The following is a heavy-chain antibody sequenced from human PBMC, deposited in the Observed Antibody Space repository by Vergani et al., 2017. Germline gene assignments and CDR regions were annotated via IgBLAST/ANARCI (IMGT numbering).Heavy chain of an antibody. CDR2: IVVGSGNT. CDR1: GFTFTSSA. J-gene: IGHJ6*02. D-gene: IGHD3-10*01. CDR3: ARLGFGELSSWDGMDV. V-gene: IGHV1-58*01. Sequence: QMQLVQSGPEVKKPGTSVTVSCKASGFTFTSSAVQWVRQARGQRLEWIGWIVVGSGNTNYAQKFQERVTITRDMSTSTAYMELSSLRSEDTAVYYCARLGFGELSSWDGMDVWGQGTTVTVSS.